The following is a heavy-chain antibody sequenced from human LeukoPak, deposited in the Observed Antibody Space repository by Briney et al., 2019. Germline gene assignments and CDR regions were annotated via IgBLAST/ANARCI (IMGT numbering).Heavy chain of an antibody. D-gene: IGHD3-9*01. V-gene: IGHV3-7*01. J-gene: IGHJ4*02. CDR3: ARVRAATGYSFDY. CDR1: GFTFSNYW. CDR2: IKQDGSEK. Sequence: PGGSLRLSCAASGFTFSNYWMSWVRQAPGKGLEWVADIKQDGSEKYYVDSVKGRFTISRDNANNSLYLQMNSLRAEDTTIYYCARVRAATGYSFDYWGQGTLVTVSS.